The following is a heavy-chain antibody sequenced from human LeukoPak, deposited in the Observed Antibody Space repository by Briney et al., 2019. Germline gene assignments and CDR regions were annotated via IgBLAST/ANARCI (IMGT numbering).Heavy chain of an antibody. CDR2: ISGSGGST. CDR3: AKGGYSYISFDY. CDR1: GFTFSSYA. J-gene: IGHJ4*02. Sequence: GGSLRLSCPASGFTFSSYAMSWVRQAPGKGLEWVSAISGSGGSTYYADSVKGRFTISRDNSKNTLYLQMNSLRAEDTAVYCCAKGGYSYISFDYWGQGTLVTVSS. D-gene: IGHD5-18*01. V-gene: IGHV3-23*01.